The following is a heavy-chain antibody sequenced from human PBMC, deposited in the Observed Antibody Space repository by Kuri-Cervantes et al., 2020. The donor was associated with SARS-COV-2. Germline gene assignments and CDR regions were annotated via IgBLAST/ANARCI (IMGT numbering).Heavy chain of an antibody. V-gene: IGHV3-64*01. D-gene: IGHD2-2*01. CDR3: ARDRAGYCSSTSCFRRYDSSGYYIL. CDR2: ISSNGGST. Sequence: WGSLRLTCAASGFTFSSYAMHWVRQAPGKGLEYVSAISSNGGSTYYANSVEGRFTISRDNAKNSLYLQMNSLRAEDTAVYYCARDRAGYCSSTSCFRRYDSSGYYILWGPGTLVTVSS. J-gene: IGHJ4*02. CDR1: GFTFSSYA.